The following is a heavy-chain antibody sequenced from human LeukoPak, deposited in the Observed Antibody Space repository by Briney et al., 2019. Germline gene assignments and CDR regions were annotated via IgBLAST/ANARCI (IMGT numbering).Heavy chain of an antibody. CDR3: ARVGGEIGGATEW. J-gene: IGHJ4*02. V-gene: IGHV1-2*06. Sequence: ASVKVSCKASGYTFTGYYMHWVRQAPGQGLEWMGRINPNSGGTNYAQKFQGRVTMTRDTSISTACMELSRLRSDDTAVYYCARVGGEIGGATEWWGQGTLVTVSS. D-gene: IGHD1-26*01. CDR1: GYTFTGYY. CDR2: INPNSGGT.